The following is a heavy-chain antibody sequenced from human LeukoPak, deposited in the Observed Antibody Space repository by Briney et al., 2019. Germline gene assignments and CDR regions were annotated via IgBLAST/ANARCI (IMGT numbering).Heavy chain of an antibody. CDR1: GGTFSSYA. J-gene: IGHJ5*02. CDR3: AIYYYGSGSYLTWFDP. V-gene: IGHV1-69*13. Sequence: ASVKVSCKASGGTFSSYAISWVRQAPGQGLEWMGGIIPIFDTANYAQKFQGRVTITADESTSTAYMELSSLRSEDTAVYYCAIYYYGSGSYLTWFDPWGQGTLVTVSS. D-gene: IGHD3-10*01. CDR2: IIPIFDTA.